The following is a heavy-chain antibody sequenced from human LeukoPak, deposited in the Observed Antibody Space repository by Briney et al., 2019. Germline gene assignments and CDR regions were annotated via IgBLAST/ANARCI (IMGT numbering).Heavy chain of an antibody. J-gene: IGHJ4*02. V-gene: IGHV4-39*01. D-gene: IGHD3-3*01. Sequence: SETLSLTCTVSGGSISSSSYYWGWIHQPPGKGLEWIGSIYYSGSTYYNPSLKSRVTISVDTSKNQFSLKLSSVTAADTAVYYCARLRVVRFLEWPQYYFDYWGQGTLVTVSS. CDR3: ARLRVVRFLEWPQYYFDY. CDR2: IYYSGST. CDR1: GGSISSSSYY.